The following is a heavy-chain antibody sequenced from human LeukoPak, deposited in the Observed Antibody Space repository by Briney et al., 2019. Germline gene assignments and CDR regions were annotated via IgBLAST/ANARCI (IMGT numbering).Heavy chain of an antibody. D-gene: IGHD6-19*01. CDR3: ATAGYSSGWHDAFDI. CDR1: GYTFTRYY. CDR2: INPNSGGT. V-gene: IGHV1-2*02. J-gene: IGHJ3*02. Sequence: ASVKVSCKASGYTFTRYYMLWVQQAPGKGLEGMEWINPNSGGTNYAQKFQGRVTMTRDTSISTAYMELSRLRSDDTAVYYCATAGYSSGWHDAFDIWGQGTMVTVSS.